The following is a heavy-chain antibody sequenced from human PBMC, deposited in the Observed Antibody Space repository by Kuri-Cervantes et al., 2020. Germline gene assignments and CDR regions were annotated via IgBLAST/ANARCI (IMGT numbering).Heavy chain of an antibody. CDR3: ARDKGLSMIVVYYYYYGMDV. Sequence: GESLKISWKASGYTFTGYYMHWVRQAPGQGLEWMGWINLNSGGTNYAQKFQGRVTMTRDTSISTAYMELSGLRSDDTAVYYCARDKGLSMIVVYYYYYGMDVWGQGTTVTVSS. CDR1: GYTFTGYY. D-gene: IGHD3-22*01. V-gene: IGHV1-2*02. J-gene: IGHJ6*02. CDR2: INLNSGGT.